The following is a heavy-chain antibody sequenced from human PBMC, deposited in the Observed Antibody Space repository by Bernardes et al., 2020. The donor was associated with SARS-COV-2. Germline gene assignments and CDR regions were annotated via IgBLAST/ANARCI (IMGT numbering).Heavy chain of an antibody. V-gene: IGHV1-69*06. D-gene: IGHD5-12*01. J-gene: IGHJ4*02. Sequence: SVKVSCKVAGGTFNNSAFSWVRQAPGQGLEWMGGITPIFGARSYAQKFQSRVTLSADKLTNTVYMELISLRSEDTAVYYCARDSVPGGDSGYDLAKNYFDPWGQGTLVTVSS. CDR3: ARDSVPGGDSGYDLAKNYFDP. CDR1: GGTFNNSA. CDR2: ITPIFGAR.